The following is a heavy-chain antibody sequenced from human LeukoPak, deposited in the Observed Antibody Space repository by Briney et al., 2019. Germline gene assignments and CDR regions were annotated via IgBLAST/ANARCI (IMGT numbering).Heavy chain of an antibody. D-gene: IGHD6-13*01. J-gene: IGHJ4*02. CDR2: ISAYNGNT. CDR1: GYTFTSYG. CDR3: ARDKIAGGFDY. V-gene: IGHV1-18*01. Sequence: ASVKVSCKASGYTFTSYGISWVRQAPGQGLEWLGWISAYNGNTNYAQNLQGRVTMTTDRSTSTAYVELRSLRSDDTAVFYCARDKIAGGFDYWGQGTLVTVSS.